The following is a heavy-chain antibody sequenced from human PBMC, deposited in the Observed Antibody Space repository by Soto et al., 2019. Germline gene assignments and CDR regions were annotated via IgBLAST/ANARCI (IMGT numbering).Heavy chain of an antibody. J-gene: IGHJ4*02. Sequence: GGSLSISCAASGGTFVNSAVHWVRQAPGKGLEWVSGISWNSNTIAYADSVKGRFTISRDNAKNSLYLQMNSLRAEDTAFYYCAKDTGPNWGQGTLVNLSS. CDR1: GGTFVNSA. V-gene: IGHV3-9*01. CDR2: ISWNSNTI. CDR3: AKDTGPN.